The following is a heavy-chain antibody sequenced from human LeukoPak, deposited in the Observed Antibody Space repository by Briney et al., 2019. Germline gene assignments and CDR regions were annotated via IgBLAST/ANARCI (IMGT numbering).Heavy chain of an antibody. Sequence: ASVNVSCKASGYTFTSYAINWVRQAPGQRLEWTGWINAGNGNTKYSQKFKGRVTITRDTSASTAYMGLSSLRSEDTAVYYCARGPDFDWPMRPFDYWGQGTLVTVSS. CDR2: INAGNGNT. CDR1: GYTFTSYA. CDR3: ARGPDFDWPMRPFDY. V-gene: IGHV1-3*01. J-gene: IGHJ4*02. D-gene: IGHD3-9*01.